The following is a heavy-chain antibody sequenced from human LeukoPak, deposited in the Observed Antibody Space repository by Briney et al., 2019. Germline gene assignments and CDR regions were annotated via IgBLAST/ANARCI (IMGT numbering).Heavy chain of an antibody. D-gene: IGHD2-15*01. V-gene: IGHV3-74*01. CDR2: ISADGSVT. CDR3: ATAGGDGSRTGFDP. J-gene: IGHJ5*02. CDR1: GFTFSRYW. Sequence: GGSLRLSCADSGFTFSRYWTHWVRQTPGKGLVWVSCISADGSVTRYADSVKGRFTISRDNTKSTLYLQMHSLRAEDTAVYYCATAGGDGSRTGFDPWGQGTLVTVSS.